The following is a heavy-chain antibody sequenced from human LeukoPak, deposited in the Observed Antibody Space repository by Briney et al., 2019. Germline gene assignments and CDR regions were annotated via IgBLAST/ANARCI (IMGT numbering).Heavy chain of an antibody. CDR1: GYSINNYW. J-gene: IGHJ5*02. Sequence: GESLKISCKGSGYSINNYWIGWVRQLPGKGLEWMGITYPADSDIRYSPSFQGQVTISADKSISTAYLQWGSLKASDTAIYYCARQEYCSGGSCYTWFDPWGQGTLVIVSS. D-gene: IGHD2-15*01. CDR3: ARQEYCSGGSCYTWFDP. CDR2: TYPADSDI. V-gene: IGHV5-51*01.